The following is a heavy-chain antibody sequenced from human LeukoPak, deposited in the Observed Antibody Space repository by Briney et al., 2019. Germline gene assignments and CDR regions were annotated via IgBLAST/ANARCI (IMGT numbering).Heavy chain of an antibody. J-gene: IGHJ6*02. CDR1: GFTFSSYA. D-gene: IGHD4-17*01. Sequence: GGSLRLSCAASGFTFSSYAMSWVRQAPGKGLEWVSAISGSGGSTYYADSVKGRFTISRDNSKNTLYLQMNSLRAEDTAVYYCAKGITVTKEYYYYGMDVWGQGTTVTVSS. CDR3: AKGITVTKEYYYYGMDV. CDR2: ISGSGGST. V-gene: IGHV3-23*01.